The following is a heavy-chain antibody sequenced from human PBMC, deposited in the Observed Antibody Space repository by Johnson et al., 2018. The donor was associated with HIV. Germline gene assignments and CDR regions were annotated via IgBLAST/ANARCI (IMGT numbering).Heavy chain of an antibody. D-gene: IGHD3-16*02. CDR3: ARARVITFGGVIVRVGAFDI. CDR2: INWNSGST. CDR1: GFTFDDYA. J-gene: IGHJ3*02. V-gene: IGHV3-9*01. Sequence: VQLVESGGGLVQPCRSLILSCAASGFTFDDYAMHWVRQAPGKGLEWVSGINWNSGSTGYADSVKGRFTISRDNAKNSLYLQMNSLRAGDTAVYYCARARVITFGGVIVRVGAFDIWGQGTMVTVSS.